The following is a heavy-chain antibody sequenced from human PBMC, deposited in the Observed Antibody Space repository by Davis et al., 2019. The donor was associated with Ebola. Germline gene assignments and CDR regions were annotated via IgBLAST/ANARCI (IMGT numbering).Heavy chain of an antibody. Sequence: GGSLRLSCAAAGFSFTTYSMSWVRQAPGKGLEWVSSINSGSTYVFYADSVKGRFTISRDNAKNSLFLQMDSLRAEDTAVYYCARVILWFGELLSYYFDYWGQGTLVTVAS. D-gene: IGHD3-10*01. CDR3: ARVILWFGELLSYYFDY. CDR2: INSGSTYV. V-gene: IGHV3-21*01. J-gene: IGHJ4*02. CDR1: GFSFTTYS.